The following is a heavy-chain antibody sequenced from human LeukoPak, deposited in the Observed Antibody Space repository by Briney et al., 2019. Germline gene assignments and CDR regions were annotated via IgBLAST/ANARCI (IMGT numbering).Heavy chain of an antibody. D-gene: IGHD6-19*01. CDR1: GGTFSSYA. J-gene: IGHJ4*02. Sequence: ASVKVSCKASGGTFSSYAISWVRQAPGQGLEWMGGIIPIFGTANYAQKFQGRVTITADESTSTAYTELSSLRSEDTAVYYCARGAAVAALIFDYWGQGTLVTVSS. CDR3: ARGAAVAALIFDY. CDR2: IIPIFGTA. V-gene: IGHV1-69*01.